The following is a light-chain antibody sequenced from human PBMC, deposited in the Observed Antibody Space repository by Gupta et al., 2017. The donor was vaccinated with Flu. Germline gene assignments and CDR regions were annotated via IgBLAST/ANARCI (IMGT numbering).Light chain of an antibody. J-gene: IGLJ3*02. V-gene: IGLV3-19*01. CDR1: SLRGYY. CDR2: GNN. Sequence: QRVRITCKGGSLRGYYKGWYQQKQGQAAALVIFGNNNRPSGISARYSCSSSGGTASLTITGARAEEEEDDYCDSRESGSNHLWVFGGGTKLTVI. CDR3: DSRESGSNHLWV.